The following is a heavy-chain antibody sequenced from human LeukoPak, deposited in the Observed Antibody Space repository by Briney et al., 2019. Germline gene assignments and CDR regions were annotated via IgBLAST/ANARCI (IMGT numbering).Heavy chain of an antibody. J-gene: IGHJ6*02. CDR1: GGTFTSYA. D-gene: IGHD4-17*01. V-gene: IGHV1-69*17. CDR3: ARETVTTDYYYGMDV. CDR2: IIPIFGIA. Sequence: GASVKVSCKASGGTFTSYAISWVRQAPGQGLEGMGGIIPIFGIANYAQKFQGRVTITADKSTSTAYMELSSLRSEDTAVYYCARETVTTDYYYGMDVWGQGTTVTVSS.